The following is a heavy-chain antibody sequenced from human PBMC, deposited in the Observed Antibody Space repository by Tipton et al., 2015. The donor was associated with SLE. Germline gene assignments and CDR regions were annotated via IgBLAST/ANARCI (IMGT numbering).Heavy chain of an antibody. CDR3: AREGRRGSGWY. V-gene: IGHV4-39*07. Sequence: TLSLTCTVSGGSISSSSYYWGWIRQPPGKGLEWIGSIYYSGSTYYNPSLKSRVTISVDASKNQFSLKLSSVTAADTAVYYCAREGRRGSGWYWGQGTLVTVSS. CDR2: IYYSGST. J-gene: IGHJ4*02. CDR1: GGSISSSSYY. D-gene: IGHD6-19*01.